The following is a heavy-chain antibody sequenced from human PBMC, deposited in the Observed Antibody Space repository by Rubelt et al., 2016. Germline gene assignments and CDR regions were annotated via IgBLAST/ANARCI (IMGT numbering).Heavy chain of an antibody. D-gene: IGHD4-17*01. Sequence: QVQLQQWGAGLLKPSETLSLTCAVYGGSFSGYYWSWIRQPPGKGLEWIGEINHSGSTNYNPSLKSRVTISVDTSKNQFSLKLSSVTAADTAVYYCARVENEGGDYAFAYWGQGTLVTVSS. J-gene: IGHJ4*02. V-gene: IGHV4-34*01. CDR2: INHSGST. CDR1: GGSFSGYY. CDR3: ARVENEGGDYAFAY.